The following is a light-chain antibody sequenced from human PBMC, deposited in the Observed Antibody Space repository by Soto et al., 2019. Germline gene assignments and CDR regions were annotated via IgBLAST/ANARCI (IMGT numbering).Light chain of an antibody. Sequence: EIVLTQSPGTLSLSPGERATLSCRASQSVGSTYLAWYQQKPGQAPKLLIYGVSRRATGIPDRFSGSGSGTDFSLTISRLEPEELAVYYCQQYGTSPLTFSPGNKVDI. CDR3: QQYGTSPLT. CDR1: QSVGSTY. V-gene: IGKV3-20*01. CDR2: GVS. J-gene: IGKJ3*01.